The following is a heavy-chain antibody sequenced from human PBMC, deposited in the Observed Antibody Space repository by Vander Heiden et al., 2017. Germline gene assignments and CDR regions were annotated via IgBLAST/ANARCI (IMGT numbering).Heavy chain of an antibody. D-gene: IGHD3-22*01. CDR2: IRNKAASHTT. CDR1: GFTFSDHY. J-gene: IGHJ1*01. CDR3: ATSPSSGYN. Sequence: EVQLVESGGALVQPGGSLGLSCVGPGFTFSDHYMDWVRQAPGKGLEWVGRIRNKAASHTTAYAASVEGRFAISRDDSKNSLYLQLNSLKTEDTAMYYCATSPSSGYNWGQGTQVTVSS. V-gene: IGHV3-72*01.